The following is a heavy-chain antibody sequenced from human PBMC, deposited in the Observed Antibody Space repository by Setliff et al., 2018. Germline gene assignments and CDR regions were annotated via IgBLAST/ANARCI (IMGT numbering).Heavy chain of an antibody. CDR2: ISSSSSTI. V-gene: IGHV3-48*01. Sequence: HPGGSLRLSRAASGFTFSEEWMSWVRQAPGKGLEWVSDISSSSSTIYYADSVKGRFTISRDNAQNSLYLQMNSLRAEDTAVYYCARSYNFWSGPALDVWGKGTTVTVSS. CDR3: ARSYNFWSGPALDV. CDR1: GFTFSEEW. J-gene: IGHJ6*04. D-gene: IGHD3-3*01.